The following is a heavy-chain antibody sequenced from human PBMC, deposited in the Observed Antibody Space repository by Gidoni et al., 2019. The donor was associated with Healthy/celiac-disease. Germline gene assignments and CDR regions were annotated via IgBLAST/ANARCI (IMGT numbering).Heavy chain of an antibody. J-gene: IGHJ3*02. CDR2: IYPGDSDT. CDR1: GYSFTSSW. V-gene: IGHV5-51*01. D-gene: IGHD3-16*01. CDR3: ARPNDYVWGSYRNDAFDI. Sequence: EVQLVQSGAEVKKPGESLKISCKGSGYSFTSSWIGWVRQMPGKGLELMGIIYPGDSDTRYSPSFQGQVTISADKSISTAYLQWSSLKASDTAMYYCARPNDYVWGSYRNDAFDIWGQGTMVTVSS.